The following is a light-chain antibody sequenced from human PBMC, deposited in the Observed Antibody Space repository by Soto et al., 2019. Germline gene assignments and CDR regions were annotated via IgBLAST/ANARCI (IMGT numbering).Light chain of an antibody. V-gene: IGKV1-5*01. CDR2: DAS. CDR3: QQYNSYYRT. J-gene: IGKJ1*01. Sequence: DIQMTQSPSTLSASVGDRVTITCRASQSISSWLAWYQQKPGKAPKLLIYDASSLESGVPSRFSGSGSGTEFTLTISSLQPDDFATYSCQQYNSYYRTFGQGTKVDTK. CDR1: QSISSW.